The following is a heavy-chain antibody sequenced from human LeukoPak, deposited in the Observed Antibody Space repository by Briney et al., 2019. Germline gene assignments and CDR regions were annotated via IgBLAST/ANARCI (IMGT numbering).Heavy chain of an antibody. Sequence: HGESLKISCKGSAYSFTSYWIGWVRQMPGKGLEWMGIIYPGDSDTRYSPSFQGQVTISADKSISTAYLQWSSLKASDTAMYCWASLLPPADYWGQGTLVTVSS. J-gene: IGHJ4*02. V-gene: IGHV5-51*01. CDR2: IYPGDSDT. D-gene: IGHD2-15*01. CDR3: ASLLPPADY. CDR1: AYSFTSYW.